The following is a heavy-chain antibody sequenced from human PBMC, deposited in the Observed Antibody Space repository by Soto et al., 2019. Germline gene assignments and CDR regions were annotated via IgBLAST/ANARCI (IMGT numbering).Heavy chain of an antibody. CDR1: GFTFTNFW. V-gene: IGHV3-7*01. J-gene: IGHJ6*02. Sequence: EVRLVESGGGLVQPGGSLRLSCVASGFTFTNFWMSWVRQAPGKGLEGVANIKGDGSEKRYVDSVKGRFTISRDNAKNSVYLQMNSLRVEDTALYYCGRDEVRNGVGVWGPGTTVTVSS. CDR2: IKGDGSEK. CDR3: GRDEVRNGVGV.